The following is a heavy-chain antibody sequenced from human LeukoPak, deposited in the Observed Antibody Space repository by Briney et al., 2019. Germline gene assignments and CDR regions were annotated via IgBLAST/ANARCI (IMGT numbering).Heavy chain of an antibody. V-gene: IGHV4-34*01. CDR2: INHSGST. Sequence: PSETLSLTCAVYGGSFSGYYWSWIRQPPGKGLEWIGEINHSGSTNYNPSLKSRVTISVHTSKNQFSLKLSSVTAADTAVYYCAREVEGYYYDSSGYYWGQGTLVTVSS. J-gene: IGHJ4*02. CDR1: GGSFSGYY. D-gene: IGHD3-22*01. CDR3: AREVEGYYYDSSGYY.